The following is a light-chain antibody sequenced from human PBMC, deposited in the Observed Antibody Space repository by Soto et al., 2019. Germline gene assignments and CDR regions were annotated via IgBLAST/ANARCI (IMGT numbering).Light chain of an antibody. CDR1: SSDVGRYNY. Sequence: QSALTQPASVSGSPGQSITISCTGTSSDVGRYNYVSWYQHHPGKAPKLMIYDVNKRPSGVSNRFSGSKSGNTASLTISGLQAEDEADYYCSSYTSSNTVVFGGGTKLTVL. V-gene: IGLV2-14*03. CDR3: SSYTSSNTVV. J-gene: IGLJ2*01. CDR2: DVN.